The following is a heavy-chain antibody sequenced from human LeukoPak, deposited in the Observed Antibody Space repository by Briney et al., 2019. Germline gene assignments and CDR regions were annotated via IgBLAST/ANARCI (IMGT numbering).Heavy chain of an antibody. J-gene: IGHJ6*03. CDR1: GYTFTSYD. D-gene: IGHD4-23*01. CDR2: MNPNSGNT. Sequence: GASVTVSCKASGYTFTSYDINWVRQAPGQGLEWMGWMNPNSGNTGYAQKFQGRVTMTRNTSISTPYMELSSLRSEDTAVYYCAREASGCTTVVTPELCYYYYMDVWGKGTTVTISS. CDR3: AREASGCTTVVTPELCYYYYMDV. V-gene: IGHV1-8*01.